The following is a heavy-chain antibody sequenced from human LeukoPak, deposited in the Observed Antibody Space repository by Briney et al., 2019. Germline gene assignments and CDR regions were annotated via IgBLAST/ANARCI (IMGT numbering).Heavy chain of an antibody. J-gene: IGHJ4*02. V-gene: IGHV1-18*04. CDR2: RSIYNGNT. Sequence: GASVKVSCKASGYTLTGYYMHWVRQAPGQGLEWMGWRSIYNGNTDYKLQGRVTMTTDTSTSTAYMEVRSLRSDDTAVYYCARGGPFPSGSSSREYYLDYWGQGTLVTVSP. CDR3: ARGGPFPSGSSSREYYLDY. D-gene: IGHD6-6*01. CDR1: GYTLTGYY.